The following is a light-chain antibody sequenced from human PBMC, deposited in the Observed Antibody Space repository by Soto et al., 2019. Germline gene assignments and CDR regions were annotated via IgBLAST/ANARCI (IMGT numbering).Light chain of an antibody. CDR1: QSVSSSY. Sequence: EIVLTQSPGTLSLSSGERATLSCRASQSVSSSYLAWYQQKPGKAPRLLIYGASRGAIVFPDRFSGSGSGKDFPLTFSTLHSEDFAVYYCQKKNNGPTFGKGTKV. V-gene: IGKV3-20*01. CDR3: QKKNNGPT. J-gene: IGKJ1*01. CDR2: GAS.